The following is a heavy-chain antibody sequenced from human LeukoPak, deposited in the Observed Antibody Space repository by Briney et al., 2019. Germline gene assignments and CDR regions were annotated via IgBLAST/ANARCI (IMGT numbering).Heavy chain of an antibody. D-gene: IGHD4-17*01. CDR2: IHTSGST. CDR1: GYSISSHY. Sequence: KPSETLSLNCTVSGYSISSHYWGRHRQPAGEGLEWVGRIHTSGSTDYNPSLKSRVTMSVDTSKNQFSLKVSSVTAADTAVYYCAGGPVTTFYWGQGTLVTVSS. V-gene: IGHV4-4*07. J-gene: IGHJ4*02. CDR3: AGGPVTTFY.